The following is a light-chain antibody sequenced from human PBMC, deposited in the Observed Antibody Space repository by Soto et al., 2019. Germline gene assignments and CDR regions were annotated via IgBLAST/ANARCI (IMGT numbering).Light chain of an antibody. Sequence: EIVMTQSPATLSVSPGERATLSCRASQSVSSNLAWYQQKPGQAPRLLIHGASTRATGIPARFSGSGSGTEFTLTIRSLQSEDFAVYYCQHYTNWPLTFGGGTEVEIK. CDR2: GAS. CDR3: QHYTNWPLT. V-gene: IGKV3-15*01. J-gene: IGKJ4*01. CDR1: QSVSSN.